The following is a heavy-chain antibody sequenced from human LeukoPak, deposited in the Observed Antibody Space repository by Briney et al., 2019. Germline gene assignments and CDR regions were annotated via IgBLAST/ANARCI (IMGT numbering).Heavy chain of an antibody. Sequence: TGGSLRLSVAASGFTFISYSMNWVRQAPGKGLEWVSSISIIRSYIYYTDSVKGRFSISRDNAKNSLYLQMHSLRAEDTAVYYCARVVHGDYSPTYYYYYYMDVWGKGTTVTVSS. J-gene: IGHJ6*03. CDR1: GFTFISYS. V-gene: IGHV3-21*01. CDR3: ARVVHGDYSPTYYYYYYMDV. D-gene: IGHD4-17*01. CDR2: ISIIRSYI.